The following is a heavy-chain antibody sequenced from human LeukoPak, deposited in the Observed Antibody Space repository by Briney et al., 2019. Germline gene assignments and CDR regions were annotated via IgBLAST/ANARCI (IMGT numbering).Heavy chain of an antibody. CDR1: GFTFSSYA. V-gene: IGHV3-23*01. CDR3: AKHPPHCSSTSCYPET. J-gene: IGHJ5*02. D-gene: IGHD2-2*01. Sequence: GGSLRLSCAASGFTFSSYAMSWVRQAPGKGLEWVSAISGSGGSTYYADSVKGRFTISRDNSKNTLYLQVNSLRAEDTAVYYCAKHPPHCSSTSCYPETWGQGTLVTVSS. CDR2: ISGSGGST.